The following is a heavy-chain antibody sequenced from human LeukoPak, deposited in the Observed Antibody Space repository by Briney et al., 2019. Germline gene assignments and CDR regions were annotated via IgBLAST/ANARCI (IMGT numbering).Heavy chain of an antibody. CDR2: ISGSGGST. CDR3: AKERAYCGGDCPNWFDP. V-gene: IGHV3-23*01. CDR1: GFTFSSYA. J-gene: IGHJ5*02. Sequence: GGSLRLSCAASGFTFSSYAMSWVRQAPGQGMEWVSAISGSGGSTYYADSVKGRFTISRDNSKNTLYLQMNSLRAEDTAVYYCAKERAYCGGDCPNWFDPWGQGTLVTVSS. D-gene: IGHD2-21*01.